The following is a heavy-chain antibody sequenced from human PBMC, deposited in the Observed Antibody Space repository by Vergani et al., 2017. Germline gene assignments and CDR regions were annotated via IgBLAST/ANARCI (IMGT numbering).Heavy chain of an antibody. J-gene: IGHJ6*02. D-gene: IGHD2-2*01. CDR3: AQSSTSSYYYGMDV. CDR1: GGSISSGSYY. CDR2: IYTSGST. Sequence: QVQLQESGPGLVKPSQTLSLTCTVSGGSISSGSYYWSWIRQPAGKGLEWIGRIYTSGSTNYNPSLKSRVTMSVDTSKNQFSLKLSSVTAEDTAVYYCAQSSTSSYYYGMDVWGQGTTVTVSS. V-gene: IGHV4-61*02.